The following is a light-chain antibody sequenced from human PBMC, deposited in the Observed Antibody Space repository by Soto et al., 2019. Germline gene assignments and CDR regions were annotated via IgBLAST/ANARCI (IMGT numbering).Light chain of an antibody. Sequence: DIQMTQAPSTLSASVGDRVTITCRASQSISSWLAWYQQKPGTAPKLLIYKASTLQSGVPSRCSGSGSGTEFTLTISSLQPDDSATYYCQQYNDNSTFGQGTKVDIK. V-gene: IGKV1-5*03. CDR3: QQYNDNST. J-gene: IGKJ1*01. CDR2: KAS. CDR1: QSISSW.